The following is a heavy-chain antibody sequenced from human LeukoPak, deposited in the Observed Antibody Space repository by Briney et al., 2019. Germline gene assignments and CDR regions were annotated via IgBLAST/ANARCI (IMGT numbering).Heavy chain of an antibody. V-gene: IGHV1-69*05. J-gene: IGHJ4*02. CDR3: ASHTLPTTSGIIDY. CDR2: IIPIFGTA. D-gene: IGHD3-10*01. CDR1: GGTFSGYA. Sequence: GASVKVSCKASGGTFSGYAISWVRQAPGQGLEWMGGIIPIFGTANYAQKFQGRVTITTDESTSTAYMELSSLRSEDTAVYYCASHTLPTTSGIIDYWGQGTLVTVSS.